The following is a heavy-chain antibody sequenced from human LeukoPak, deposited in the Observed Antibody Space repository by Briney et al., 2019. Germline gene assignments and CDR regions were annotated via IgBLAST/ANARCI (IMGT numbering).Heavy chain of an antibody. CDR1: GGTFSSYA. V-gene: IGHV1-69*05. CDR2: IIPIFGTA. D-gene: IGHD2-15*01. CDR3: ARMEQLLLDNWFDP. J-gene: IGHJ5*02. Sequence: SVKVSCKASGGTFSSYAISWVRQAPGQGLEWMGGIIPIFGTANYAQKFQGRVTMTTDTSTSTAYMELRSLRSDDTAVYYCARMEQLLLDNWFDPWGQGTLVTVSS.